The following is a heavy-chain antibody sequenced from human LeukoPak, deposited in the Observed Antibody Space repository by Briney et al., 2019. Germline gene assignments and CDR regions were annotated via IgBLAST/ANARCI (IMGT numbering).Heavy chain of an antibody. V-gene: IGHV3-30*02. CDR2: VRYDGSDE. Sequence: GGSLRLSCAASGFTFRSYGMHWVRQAPGKGLEWVSFVRYDGSDEYYADSVKGRFTISRDNSKNTLYLQMNSLRPEDTAVYYCAKDGQGGYESDYYYYMDVWGKGTTVTISS. J-gene: IGHJ6*03. CDR3: AKDGQGGYESDYYYYMDV. D-gene: IGHD5-12*01. CDR1: GFTFRSYG.